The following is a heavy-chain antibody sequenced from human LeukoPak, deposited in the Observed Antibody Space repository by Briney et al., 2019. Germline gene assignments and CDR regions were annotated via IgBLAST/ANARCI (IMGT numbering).Heavy chain of an antibody. CDR2: SFPILGTA. D-gene: IGHD5-12*01. V-gene: IGHV1-69*08. Sequence: ASVKVSCKSSGGPFTSYTFSWVRQAPGQGLEWMGRSFPILGTAKYAQKFQGRLTISADKSTSTVSMELTGLRSGDTAVYYCATVAPLGPVWGQGTTVTVSS. CDR1: GGPFTSYT. CDR3: ATVAPLGPV. J-gene: IGHJ6*02.